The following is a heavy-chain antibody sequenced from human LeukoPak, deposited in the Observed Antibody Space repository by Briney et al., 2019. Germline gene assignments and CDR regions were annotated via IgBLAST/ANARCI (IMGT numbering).Heavy chain of an antibody. CDR2: IKQDGTEK. J-gene: IGHJ4*02. CDR1: GFTFSSYW. V-gene: IGHV3-7*03. D-gene: IGHD6-13*01. CDR3: ARGPLIAAAGTW. Sequence: GGSLRLSCAASGFTFSSYWMSWVRQAPGKGLEWVANIKQDGTEKAYVDSVRGRFTISRDNAKNSLFLQMNSLRAEDTAVYYCARGPLIAAAGTWWGQGTLVTVSS.